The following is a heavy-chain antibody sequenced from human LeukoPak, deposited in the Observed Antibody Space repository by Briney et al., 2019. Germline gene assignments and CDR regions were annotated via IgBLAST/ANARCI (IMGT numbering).Heavy chain of an antibody. D-gene: IGHD3-16*02. CDR1: GFTFSRYG. J-gene: IGHJ3*02. CDR3: ARSRYDAFDI. V-gene: IGHV3-30*02. CDR2: IRYDGNNK. Sequence: GGSLRLSCAASGFTFSRYGMHWVRQAPGKGLEWVAFIRYDGNNKYYADSVRGRFTISRDNAKNSLYLQMNSLRAEDTAVYYCARSRYDAFDIWGQGTMVTVSS.